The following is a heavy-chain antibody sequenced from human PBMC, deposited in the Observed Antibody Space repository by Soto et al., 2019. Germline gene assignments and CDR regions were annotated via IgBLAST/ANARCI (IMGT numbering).Heavy chain of an antibody. CDR2: ISYDGSNK. Sequence: GGSLRLSCAASGFTFSSYAMHWVRQAPGKGLEWVAVISYDGSNKYYADSVKGRFTISRDNSKNTLYLQMNSLRAEDTAVYYCARGGENYDSSGYSDDAFDIWGQGTMVTVSS. J-gene: IGHJ3*02. CDR1: GFTFSSYA. CDR3: ARGGENYDSSGYSDDAFDI. D-gene: IGHD3-22*01. V-gene: IGHV3-30-3*01.